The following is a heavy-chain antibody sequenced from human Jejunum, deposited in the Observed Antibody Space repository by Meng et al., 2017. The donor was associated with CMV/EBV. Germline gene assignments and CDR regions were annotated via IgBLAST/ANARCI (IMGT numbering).Heavy chain of an antibody. J-gene: IGHJ5*02. CDR1: GGSISGYY. CDR2: IYYTGGT. V-gene: IGHV4-59*01. Sequence: LSCTVSGGSISGYYWRWIRQPPGKGLEWVGYIYYTGGTNYNPSLESRASIALDRSKSQISLKLTSVTAADTAVYYCARVRGGFDPWGQGTLVTVSS. CDR3: ARVRGGFDP.